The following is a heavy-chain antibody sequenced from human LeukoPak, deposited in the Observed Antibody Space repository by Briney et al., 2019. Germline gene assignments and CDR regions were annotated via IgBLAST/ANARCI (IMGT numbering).Heavy chain of an antibody. CDR2: SYYSGST. CDR3: ARGSSSWLHYYYYMDV. CDR1: GGSISSYY. Sequence: SETLSLTCTVSGGSISSYYWSWIRQPPGKGLEWIGDSYYSGSTNYNPSLKSRVTISVDTSKNQFSLKLSSVTAADTAVYYCARGSSSWLHYYYYMDVWGKGTTVTVSS. J-gene: IGHJ6*03. V-gene: IGHV4-59*01. D-gene: IGHD6-13*01.